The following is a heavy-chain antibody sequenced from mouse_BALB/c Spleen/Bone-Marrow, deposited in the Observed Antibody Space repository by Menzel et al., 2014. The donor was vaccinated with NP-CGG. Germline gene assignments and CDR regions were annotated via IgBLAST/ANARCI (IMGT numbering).Heavy chain of an antibody. D-gene: IGHD1-1*01. CDR2: IWAGGST. V-gene: IGHV2-9*02. CDR3: ARGSYYEGAMDY. Sequence: VMLVESGPGLVAPSQSLSITCTVSGFSLTSYGVHWVRQPPGKVLEWLGVIWAGGSTNYNSALMSRLSISKDDSKSQVFLKMNSLQTDDTAMYYCARGSYYEGAMDYWGQGTSVTVSS. J-gene: IGHJ4*01. CDR1: GFSLTSYG.